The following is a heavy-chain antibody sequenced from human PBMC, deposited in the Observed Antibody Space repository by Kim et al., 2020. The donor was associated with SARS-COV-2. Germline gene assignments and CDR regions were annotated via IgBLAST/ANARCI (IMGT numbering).Heavy chain of an antibody. Sequence: GGSLRLSCAASGFTFSSYSMNWVRQAPGKGLEWVSSISSSSSYIYYADSVKGRFTISRDNAKNSLYLQMNSLRAEDTAVYYCARRKGPGYYYGMDVWGQGTTVTVSS. V-gene: IGHV3-21*01. CDR2: ISSSSSYI. J-gene: IGHJ6*02. CDR1: GFTFSSYS. D-gene: IGHD3-10*01. CDR3: ARRKGPGYYYGMDV.